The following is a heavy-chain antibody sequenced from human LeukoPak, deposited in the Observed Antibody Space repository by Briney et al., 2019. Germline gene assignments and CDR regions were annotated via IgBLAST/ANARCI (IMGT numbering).Heavy chain of an antibody. V-gene: IGHV3-21*01. Sequence: GGSLSLSCAASGFHFSSYRLNWLRQAPGKGLEWVSSIRRSSSYIYYPDSVKGRFTISKDNAKTSLYLQMNSLRAEDTAVYDCARDLYGGSSSVFDYWGQGTLVTVSS. CDR2: IRRSSSYI. CDR1: GFHFSSYR. CDR3: ARDLYGGSSSVFDY. J-gene: IGHJ4*02. D-gene: IGHD6-6*01.